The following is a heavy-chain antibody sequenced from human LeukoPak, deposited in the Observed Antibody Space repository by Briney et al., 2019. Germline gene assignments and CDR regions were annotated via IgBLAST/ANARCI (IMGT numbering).Heavy chain of an antibody. V-gene: IGHV3-23*01. CDR2: ISGSGGST. D-gene: IGHD2-2*01. Sequence: GGSLRLSCAASGFTFSSYAMSWVRQAPGKGLEWVSGISGSGGSTYYADSVKGRFTISRDDSKNTVYLQMNSLRVEDTAIYYCARDYCSTTTCLDYWGQGTLVTVSA. CDR1: GFTFSSYA. CDR3: ARDYCSTTTCLDY. J-gene: IGHJ4*02.